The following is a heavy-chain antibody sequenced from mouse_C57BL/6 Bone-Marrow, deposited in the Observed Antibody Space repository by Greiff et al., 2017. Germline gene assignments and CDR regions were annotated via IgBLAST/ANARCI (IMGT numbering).Heavy chain of an antibody. CDR3: AREYYGVDY. CDR1: GYSITSGYY. Sequence: VQLKQSGPGLVKPSQSLSLTCSVTGYSITSGYYWNWIRQFPGNKLEWMGYISYDGSNNYNPSLKNRISITRDTSKNQFFLKLNSVTTEDTATYYCAREYYGVDYWGQGTTHTVSS. J-gene: IGHJ2*01. D-gene: IGHD1-2*01. V-gene: IGHV3-6*01. CDR2: ISYDGSN.